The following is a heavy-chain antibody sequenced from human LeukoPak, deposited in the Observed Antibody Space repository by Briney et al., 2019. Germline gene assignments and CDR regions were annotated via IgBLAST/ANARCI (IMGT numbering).Heavy chain of an antibody. CDR1: GFTFSTYI. Sequence: PGGSLRLSCAASGFTFSTYIMHWVRQSPGKGLEWVAVMSYTGNDISYADSVKGRFTISRDNSKNTLYLQMNSLQTDDTAVYYRATDLRYGNNFFFQHWGQGILVTVSS. CDR2: MSYTGNDI. D-gene: IGHD5-18*01. V-gene: IGHV3-30*04. CDR3: ATDLRYGNNFFFQH. J-gene: IGHJ4*02.